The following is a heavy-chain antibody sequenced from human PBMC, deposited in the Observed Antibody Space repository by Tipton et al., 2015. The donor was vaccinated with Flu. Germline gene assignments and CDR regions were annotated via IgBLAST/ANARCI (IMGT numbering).Heavy chain of an antibody. Sequence: TLSLTCTASGDSMSSFYWSWIRQPAGKGLEFIGRIYTSGTSNYNPSLKSRVTMSIDTSKNQFSLKLNSVTAAGTAVYYCARASGSGTYVIFDYWGQGTLVTVSS. CDR2: IYTSGTS. D-gene: IGHD3-10*01. CDR1: GDSMSSFY. V-gene: IGHV4-4*07. CDR3: ARASGSGTYVIFDY. J-gene: IGHJ4*02.